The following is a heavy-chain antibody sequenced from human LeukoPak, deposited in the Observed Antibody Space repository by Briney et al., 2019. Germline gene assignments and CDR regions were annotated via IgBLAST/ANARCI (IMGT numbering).Heavy chain of an antibody. Sequence: GASVKVSCKASGYTFTSYGISWVRQAPGQGLEWMGWISAYYGNTNYAQKLQGRVTMTTDTSTSTAYMELRSLRSDDTAVYYCASHPIYDIHLGDAFDIWGQGTMVTVSS. CDR3: ASHPIYDIHLGDAFDI. CDR1: GYTFTSYG. CDR2: ISAYYGNT. J-gene: IGHJ3*02. V-gene: IGHV1-18*01. D-gene: IGHD3-9*01.